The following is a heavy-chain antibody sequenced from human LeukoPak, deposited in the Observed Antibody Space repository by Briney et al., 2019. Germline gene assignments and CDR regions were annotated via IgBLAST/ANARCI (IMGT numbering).Heavy chain of an antibody. Sequence: GGSLRLSCAASGFTFSSYAMSWVRQAPGKGLEWVSAISGSGGSTYYADSVKGRFTISRDNSKNTLYLQMNSLRAEDTAVYYCAKRKQLVREAYYYYYMDVWGKGTTVTVSS. CDR1: GFTFSSYA. CDR2: ISGSGGST. J-gene: IGHJ6*03. D-gene: IGHD6-13*01. V-gene: IGHV3-23*01. CDR3: AKRKQLVREAYYYYYMDV.